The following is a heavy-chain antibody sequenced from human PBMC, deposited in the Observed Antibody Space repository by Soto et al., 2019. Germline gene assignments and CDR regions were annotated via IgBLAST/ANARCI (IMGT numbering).Heavy chain of an antibody. V-gene: IGHV1-46*01. Sequence: QVQLVQSGAEVKKPGASVKVSCKASGYTFTSYYMHWVRQAPGQGLEWMGIINPSGGSTSYAQKFPGRVTMTRDTYTSTVYMELSSLRSEDTAVYYCARGIPRIAAAGYNWFDPWGQGTLVTVSS. CDR2: INPSGGST. CDR1: GYTFTSYY. D-gene: IGHD6-13*01. J-gene: IGHJ5*02. CDR3: ARGIPRIAAAGYNWFDP.